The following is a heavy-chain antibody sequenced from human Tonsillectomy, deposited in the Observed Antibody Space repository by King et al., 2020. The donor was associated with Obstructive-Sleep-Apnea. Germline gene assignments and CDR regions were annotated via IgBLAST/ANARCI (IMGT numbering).Heavy chain of an antibody. V-gene: IGHV1-46*01. CDR2: INPSGDST. Sequence: QLVQSGAEVKKPGASVKVSCKASGYTFTSYYMHWVRQAPGQGLEWMGIINPSGDSTSYAQKFQGRVTMTRDRSTSTVYVELSSLRSEDTAGYYFATEVDTGRSFDYWGQGTLVTVSS. CDR1: GYTFTSYY. D-gene: IGHD5-18*01. J-gene: IGHJ4*02. CDR3: ATEVDTGRSFDY.